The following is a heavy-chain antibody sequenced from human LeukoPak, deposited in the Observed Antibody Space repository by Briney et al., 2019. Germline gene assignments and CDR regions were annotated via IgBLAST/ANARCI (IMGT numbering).Heavy chain of an antibody. D-gene: IGHD3-22*01. J-gene: IGHJ5*02. CDR3: ARARSPSSGYLLRDHNWFDP. CDR1: GGTFNSYA. Sequence: APVKVSCKASGGTFNSYAISWVRQAPGQGLEWMGGIIPIFGTANHAQKFQGRVTITTDESTSTAYMELSSLRSEDTAVYYCARARSPSSGYLLRDHNWFDPWGQGTLVTVSS. V-gene: IGHV1-69*05. CDR2: IIPIFGTA.